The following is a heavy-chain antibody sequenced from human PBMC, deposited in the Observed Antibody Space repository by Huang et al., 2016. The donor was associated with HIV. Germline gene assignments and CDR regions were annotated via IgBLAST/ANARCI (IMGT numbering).Heavy chain of an antibody. D-gene: IGHD3-10*01. CDR3: ARGMVRGVTLNWFDP. CDR1: GFTVSSNY. Sequence: EVQLVETGGGLIQPGGSLRLSCAASGFTVSSNYMSWGRQAPGKGLEWGSVIYSGGSTHDADSVKGLFTISRDNSKNTLYLQMNSLRAEDTAVYYCARGMVRGVTLNWFDPWGQGTLVTVSS. CDR2: IYSGGST. V-gene: IGHV3-53*02. J-gene: IGHJ5*02.